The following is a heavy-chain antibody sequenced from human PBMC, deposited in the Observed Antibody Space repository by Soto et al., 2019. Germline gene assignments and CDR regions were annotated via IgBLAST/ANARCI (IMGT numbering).Heavy chain of an antibody. CDR1: GFTFSSYA. V-gene: IGHV3-23*01. D-gene: IGHD4-17*01. CDR2: ISGSGGST. Sequence: GGSLRLSCAASGFTFSSYAMSWVRQAPGKGLEWVSAISGSGGSTYYADSVKGRFTISRDNSKNTLYLQMNSLRADDTAVYYCAAMGAVTSYFDYWGQGTLVTVSS. J-gene: IGHJ4*02. CDR3: AAMGAVTSYFDY.